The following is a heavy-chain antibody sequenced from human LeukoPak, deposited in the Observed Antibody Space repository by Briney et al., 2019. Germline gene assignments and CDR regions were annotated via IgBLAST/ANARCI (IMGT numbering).Heavy chain of an antibody. Sequence: SETLSLTCTVSGGSISSGTYYWSWVRQPAGKGLEWLGYIYYSGRTIYNPSLKSRLTISLDTSKNQFSLRLGSVTAADTAVYYCVGEDYGGYRFDYWGQGTLVTVSS. J-gene: IGHJ4*02. V-gene: IGHV4-61*10. D-gene: IGHD4-23*01. CDR2: IYYSGRT. CDR1: GGSISSGTYY. CDR3: VGEDYGGYRFDY.